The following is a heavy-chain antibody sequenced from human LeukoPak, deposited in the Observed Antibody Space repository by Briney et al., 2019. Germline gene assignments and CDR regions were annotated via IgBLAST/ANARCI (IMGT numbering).Heavy chain of an antibody. CDR3: VRKNRDFNAAFDI. V-gene: IGHV3-53*01. D-gene: IGHD1-14*01. J-gene: IGHJ3*02. Sequence: GGSLRLSCPAAWFTVTNNYMSWVRQAPGDWREWVSISYSDSNTNYADSVKGRFTISRDTSQNTLSLQMNSLRAEDTAVYYCVRKNRDFNAAFDIWGQGTVVTVSS. CDR2: SYSDSNT. CDR1: WFTVTNNY.